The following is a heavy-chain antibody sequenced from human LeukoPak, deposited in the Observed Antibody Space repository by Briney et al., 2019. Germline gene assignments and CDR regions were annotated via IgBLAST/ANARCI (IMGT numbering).Heavy chain of an antibody. CDR2: ITDTGRST. J-gene: IGHJ4*02. Sequence: GGSLRLSCAGSGFTFSSYAMNWVRQAPGKGLEWVSGITDTGRSTYYPDSVKGRFTVSRDNSKNTPYLQMNSLRAADTALYYCVFGFYFDFWGQGALVTVSS. D-gene: IGHD3-3*01. CDR3: VFGFYFDF. V-gene: IGHV3-23*01. CDR1: GFTFSSYA.